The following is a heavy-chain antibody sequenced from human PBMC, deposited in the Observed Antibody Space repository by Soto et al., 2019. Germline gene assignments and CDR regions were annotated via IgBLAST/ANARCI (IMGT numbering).Heavy chain of an antibody. Sequence: ASVKVSCKASGYTFTSYDINWVRQATGQGLEWMGWMNPNSGNTGYAQKFQGRVTMTRNTSISTAYTELSSLRSEDTAVYYCARAEVLRFLQWLLPPDYYYYMDVWGKGTTVTVSS. CDR3: ARAEVLRFLQWLLPPDYYYYMDV. D-gene: IGHD3-3*01. CDR1: GYTFTSYD. CDR2: MNPNSGNT. V-gene: IGHV1-8*01. J-gene: IGHJ6*03.